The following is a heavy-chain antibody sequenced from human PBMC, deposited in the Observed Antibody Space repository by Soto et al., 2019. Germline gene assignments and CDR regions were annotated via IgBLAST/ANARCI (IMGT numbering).Heavy chain of an antibody. CDR2: INAGNGNT. D-gene: IGHD2-15*01. V-gene: IGHV1-3*01. Sequence: QVQLVQSGAEVKKPGASVKVSCKASGYTFTSYAMHWVRQAPGQRLEWMGWINAGNGNTKYSQKFQGRGTITRDTYASTADMELSSLRSVDTAVYYCERGPGGPDGPGDYWGQGTLVTVSS. CDR1: GYTFTSYA. J-gene: IGHJ4*02. CDR3: ERGPGGPDGPGDY.